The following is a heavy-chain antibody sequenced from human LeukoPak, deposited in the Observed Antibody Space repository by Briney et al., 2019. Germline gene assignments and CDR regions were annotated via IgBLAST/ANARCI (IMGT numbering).Heavy chain of an antibody. V-gene: IGHV3-33*01. J-gene: IGHJ4*02. CDR2: IWYDGSNK. CDR1: GFTFSSYG. Sequence: GGSLRLSCAASGFTFSSYGMHWVRQAPGKGLEGVAVIWYDGSNKYYADSVKGRFTISRDNSKNTLYLQMNSLRAEDTAVYYCARSLGRYREFDYWGQGTLVTVSS. CDR3: ARSLGRYREFDY. D-gene: IGHD5-18*01.